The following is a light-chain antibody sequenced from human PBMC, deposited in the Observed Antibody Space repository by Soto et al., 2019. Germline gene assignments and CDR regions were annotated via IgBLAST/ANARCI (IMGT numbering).Light chain of an antibody. Sequence: EIVLTQSPATLSLSPGERATLSCRASQSVSSYLAWYQQKPGQAPRLLIYDASNRATGIPARFSGSGSGTDFTLTISCLEPEDFAGDYCQQRSNGPRNTFGQGTKLEIK. CDR3: QQRSNGPRNT. V-gene: IGKV3-11*01. CDR2: DAS. CDR1: QSVSSY. J-gene: IGKJ2*01.